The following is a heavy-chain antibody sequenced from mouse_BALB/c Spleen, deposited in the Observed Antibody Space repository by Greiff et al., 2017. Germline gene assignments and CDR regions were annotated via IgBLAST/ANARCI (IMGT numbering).Heavy chain of an antibody. CDR3: NARPMIGYAMDY. CDR1: GFNIKDYY. J-gene: IGHJ4*01. CDR2: IDPENGDT. V-gene: IGHV14-4*02. D-gene: IGHD2-4*01. Sequence: EVQLVESGAELVRSGASVKLSCTASGFNIKDYYMNWVKQRPEQGLEWIGWIDPENGDTEYAPKFQGKATMTADTSSNTAYLQLSSLTSEDTAVYYCNARPMIGYAMDYWGQGTSVTVSS.